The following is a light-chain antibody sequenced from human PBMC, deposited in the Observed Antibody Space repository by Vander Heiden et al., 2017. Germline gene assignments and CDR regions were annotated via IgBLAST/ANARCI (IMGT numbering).Light chain of an antibody. V-gene: IGKV1-39*01. Sequence: DIQITQSPSSLSASVGDRVTITCRASQSISGYLSWYQQKPGKAPNLLIYAASSLQSGVTSRFSGSGSGTDFTLTISSLQPEDFATYYCQQSHSTPLTFGGGTKVEIK. CDR3: QQSHSTPLT. CDR2: AAS. CDR1: QSISGY. J-gene: IGKJ4*01.